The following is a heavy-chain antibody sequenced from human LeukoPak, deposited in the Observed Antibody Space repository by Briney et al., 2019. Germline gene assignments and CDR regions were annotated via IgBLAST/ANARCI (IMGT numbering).Heavy chain of an antibody. Sequence: GGSLRLSCAASGFTFSSYWMHWVRQAPGKGLVWVSRINTDGSSTSYADSVKGRFTISRDNAKNTLYLQMNSLRAEDTAVYYCARDGIAANPNAFDIWGQGTMVTVSS. CDR2: INTDGSST. J-gene: IGHJ3*02. CDR1: GFTFSSYW. V-gene: IGHV3-74*01. CDR3: ARDGIAANPNAFDI. D-gene: IGHD6-6*01.